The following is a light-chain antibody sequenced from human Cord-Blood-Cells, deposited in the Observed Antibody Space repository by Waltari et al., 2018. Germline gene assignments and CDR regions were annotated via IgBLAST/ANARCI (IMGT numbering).Light chain of an antibody. Sequence: IVLTQSPGTLSLSPGERATLSWRASQSVSSSYLACYQQKPGQAPRLLIYGASSRATGIPDRFSGSGSGTDFTLTISRLEPEEFAVYYCQQYGSFFGPGTKVYIK. CDR2: GAS. V-gene: IGKV3-20*01. CDR1: QSVSSSY. J-gene: IGKJ3*01. CDR3: QQYGSF.